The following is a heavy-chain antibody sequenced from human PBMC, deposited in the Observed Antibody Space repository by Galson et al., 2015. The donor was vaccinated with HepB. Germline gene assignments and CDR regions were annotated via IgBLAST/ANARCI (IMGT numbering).Heavy chain of an antibody. Sequence: SLRLSCAASGFTFSSYSMNWVRQAPGKGLEWVSYISSSSSTIYYADSVKGRFTISRDNAKNSLYLQMNSLRDEDTAVYYCARDGAAVAGHYHYGMDVWGQGTTVTVSS. D-gene: IGHD6-19*01. V-gene: IGHV3-48*02. CDR2: ISSSSSTI. J-gene: IGHJ6*02. CDR1: GFTFSSYS. CDR3: ARDGAAVAGHYHYGMDV.